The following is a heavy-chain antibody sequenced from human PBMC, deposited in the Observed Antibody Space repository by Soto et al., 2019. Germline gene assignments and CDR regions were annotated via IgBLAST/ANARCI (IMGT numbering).Heavy chain of an antibody. CDR1: GFTFSSYS. CDR2: ISSSSSYI. Sequence: PGGSLRLSCAASGFTFSSYSXNWVRQAPGKGLEWVSSISSSSSYIYYADSVKGRFTISRDNAKNSLYLQMNSLRAEDTAVXYCARDREVHRGDIVVVPAALDRXXXXXXGMDVWGXGTTVXXSX. CDR3: ARDREVHRGDIVVVPAALDRXXXXXXGMDV. J-gene: IGHJ6*01. V-gene: IGHV3-21*01. D-gene: IGHD2-2*01.